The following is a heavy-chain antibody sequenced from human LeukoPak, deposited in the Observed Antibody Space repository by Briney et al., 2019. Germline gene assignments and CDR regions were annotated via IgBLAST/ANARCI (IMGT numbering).Heavy chain of an antibody. V-gene: IGHV4-39*07. J-gene: IGHJ4*02. D-gene: IGHD6-19*01. CDR1: GGSISSSSYY. CDR3: ARVGWLVLYFDY. Sequence: SETLSLTCTVSGGSISSSSYYWGWIRQPPGKGLEWIGSIYYSGSTYYNPSLKSRVTISVDTSKNQFSLKLSSVTAADTAVYYCARVGWLVLYFDYWGQGTLVTVSS. CDR2: IYYSGST.